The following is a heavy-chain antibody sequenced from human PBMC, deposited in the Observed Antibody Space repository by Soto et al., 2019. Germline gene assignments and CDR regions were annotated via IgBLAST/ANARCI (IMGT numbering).Heavy chain of an antibody. CDR1: GFTFSDYY. Sequence: GESLKISCAASGFTFSDYYMSWIRQAPGKGLEWVSYISSSGSTIYYADSVKGRFTISRDNAKNSLYLQMNSLRAEDTAVYYCARDDFYYYYGMDVWGQGTTVTVSS. CDR3: ARDDFYYYYGMDV. CDR2: ISSSGSTI. J-gene: IGHJ6*02. V-gene: IGHV3-11*01.